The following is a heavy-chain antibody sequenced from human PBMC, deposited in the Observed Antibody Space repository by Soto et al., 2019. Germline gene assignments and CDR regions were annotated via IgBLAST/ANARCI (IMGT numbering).Heavy chain of an antibody. J-gene: IGHJ6*03. Sequence: VQLQQSGPGLVKPSQTLSLTCDISGDSVSSNSAAWNWIRQTPSRGLEWLARTYYRSKWYINYAVSVKSRITVNPDTSKNQFSLQLNSVTPEDTAVYYCARGSWDDVTGHYYMDVWGKGTTVTVSS. CDR3: ARGSWDDVTGHYYMDV. CDR2: TYYRSKWYI. D-gene: IGHD1-1*01. V-gene: IGHV6-1*01. CDR1: GDSVSSNSAA.